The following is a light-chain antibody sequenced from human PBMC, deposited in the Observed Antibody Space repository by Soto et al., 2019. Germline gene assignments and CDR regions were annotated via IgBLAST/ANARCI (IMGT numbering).Light chain of an antibody. CDR2: DAS. J-gene: IGKJ1*01. CDR3: QQYNSYPWT. Sequence: DIQVTQSPPTLSASVGDRVTITCRASQTISTWMAWYQQKPGKDPKLLIYDASSLESGVPSRFSGSGSGTEFNLTISSLQTDDFATYDCQQYNSYPWTFGQGTKVDIK. CDR1: QTISTW. V-gene: IGKV1-5*01.